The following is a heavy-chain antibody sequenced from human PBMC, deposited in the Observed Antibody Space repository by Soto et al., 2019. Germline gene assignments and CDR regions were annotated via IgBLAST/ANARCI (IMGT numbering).Heavy chain of an antibody. CDR1: GYTLTELS. V-gene: IGHV1-24*01. J-gene: IGHJ4*02. CDR3: ASPAVAGTWEFDY. Sequence: ASVKCSCKVSGYTLTELSMHWVRQAPGKGLEWMGGFDPEDGETIYAQKFQGRVTMTEDTSTDTVYMELSSLRSEDTAVYYCASPAVAGTWEFDYWGQGTLVTVSS. CDR2: FDPEDGET. D-gene: IGHD6-19*01.